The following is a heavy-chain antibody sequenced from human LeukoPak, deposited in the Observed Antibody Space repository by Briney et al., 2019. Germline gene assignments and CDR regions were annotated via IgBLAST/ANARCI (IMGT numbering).Heavy chain of an antibody. CDR1: GFTVSSNY. D-gene: IGHD6-13*01. J-gene: IGHJ6*03. CDR2: IYSGGST. Sequence: GGSLRLSCAASGFTVSSNYMSWVRQAPGKGLEWVSVIYSGGSTYYADFVKGRFTISRDNSKNTLYLQMNSLRAEDTAVYYCARVEAAASYYYYYYMDVWGKGTTVTVSS. V-gene: IGHV3-66*02. CDR3: ARVEAAASYYYYYYMDV.